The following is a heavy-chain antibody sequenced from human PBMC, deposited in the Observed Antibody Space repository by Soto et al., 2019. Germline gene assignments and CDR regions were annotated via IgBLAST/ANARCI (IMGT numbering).Heavy chain of an antibody. CDR3: ARWTREEFIAARPLFDY. Sequence: QVQLQESGPGLVKPSGTLSLTCAVSSGSISSSNWWSWVRQPPGKGLEWIGEIYHSGSTNYNPSLKSRFTISVDQSKNQFSLKLSSVTAADTAVYYCARWTREEFIAARPLFDYWGQGSLVTVSS. V-gene: IGHV4-4*02. CDR1: SGSISSSNW. CDR2: IYHSGST. D-gene: IGHD6-6*01. J-gene: IGHJ4*02.